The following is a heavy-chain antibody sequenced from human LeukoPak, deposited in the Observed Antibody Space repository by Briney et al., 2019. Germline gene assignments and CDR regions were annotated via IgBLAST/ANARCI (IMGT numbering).Heavy chain of an antibody. V-gene: IGHV6-1*01. J-gene: IGHJ4*02. CDR1: GDSVSSNSAA. CDR3: ARADLGYSGSYYLFDY. D-gene: IGHD1-26*01. CDR2: TYYRSKWYN. Sequence: SQTLSLTCAISGDSVSSNSAAWNWIRQSPSRGLEWLGRTYYRSKWYNDYAVSAKSRITINPDTSKNQFSLQLNSVTPEDTAVYYCARADLGYSGSYYLFDYWGQGTLVTVSS.